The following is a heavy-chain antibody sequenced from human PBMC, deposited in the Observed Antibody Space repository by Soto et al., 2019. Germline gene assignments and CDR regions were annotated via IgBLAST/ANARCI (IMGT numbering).Heavy chain of an antibody. D-gene: IGHD2-21*01. V-gene: IGHV3-7*01. CDR1: GFTFTSYW. CDR3: VREIASRL. CDR2: INKDGSEK. J-gene: IGHJ6*04. Sequence: EVQVLESGGGLVQPGGSLRLSCAASGFTFTSYWMTWVRQAPGRGLEWVANINKDGSEKSYVDSVKGRFTISRDNAKSSLYLQMTSLRADDTAVYYCVREIASRLWGKGTTVIVSS.